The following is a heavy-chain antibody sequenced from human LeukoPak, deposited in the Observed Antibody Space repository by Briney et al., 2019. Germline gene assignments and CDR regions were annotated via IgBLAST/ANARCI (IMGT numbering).Heavy chain of an antibody. D-gene: IGHD1-26*01. Sequence: GRSLRLSCAASGFTFSDYSMNWVRQAPGKGLEWVSSISSSSTYIYYADSVKGRFTISRDNAKNSLYLQMNSLRAEDTAVYYCARSGSRRTELNDAFDIWGQGTMVTVSS. CDR3: ARSGSRRTELNDAFDI. CDR2: ISSSSTYI. CDR1: GFTFSDYS. V-gene: IGHV3-21*01. J-gene: IGHJ3*02.